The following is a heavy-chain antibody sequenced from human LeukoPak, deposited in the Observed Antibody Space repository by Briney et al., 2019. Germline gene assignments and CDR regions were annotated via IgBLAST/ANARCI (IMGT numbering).Heavy chain of an antibody. J-gene: IGHJ4*02. D-gene: IGHD6-13*01. CDR2: IHYSGST. V-gene: IGHV4-59*01. CDR1: GDSISTCY. CDR3: AREYSSFEY. Sequence: PSETLSLTCTVSGDSISTCYWSWIRQPPGKGLEWIGYIHYSGSTDYSPSLKSRVTISVDTSKNQLSLKLRSVTAADTAVYYCAREYSSFEYWGPGTLVTVSS.